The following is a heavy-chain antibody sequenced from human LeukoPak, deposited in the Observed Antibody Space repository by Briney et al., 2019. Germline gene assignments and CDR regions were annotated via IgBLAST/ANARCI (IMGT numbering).Heavy chain of an antibody. CDR1: GFTFSSYW. CDR2: IKQDGSEK. Sequence: GGSLRLSCAASGFTFSSYWMSWVRKAPGKVLEWVASIKQDGSEKYFVDSVKGRFTIFRDNTENSLYLQMNSLRAENTAIYYCARQSITAYSLNFNYWGQGILVTVSS. D-gene: IGHD6-6*01. V-gene: IGHV3-7*01. J-gene: IGHJ4*02. CDR3: ARQSITAYSLNFNY.